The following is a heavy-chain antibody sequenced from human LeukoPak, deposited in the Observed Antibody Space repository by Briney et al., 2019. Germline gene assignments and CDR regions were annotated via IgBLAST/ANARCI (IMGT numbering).Heavy chain of an antibody. CDR2: IYHSGST. CDR1: GYSISSGYY. D-gene: IGHD6-6*01. J-gene: IGHJ4*02. Sequence: PSETLSLTCTVSGYSISSGYYWGWIRQPPGKGLEWIGSIYHSGSTYYNPSLKSRVTISVDTSKNQISLKLSSVTAADPSVYYCSRRIAARRGGGFFDYWGQGTLVTVSS. V-gene: IGHV4-38-2*02. CDR3: SRRIAARRGGGFFDY.